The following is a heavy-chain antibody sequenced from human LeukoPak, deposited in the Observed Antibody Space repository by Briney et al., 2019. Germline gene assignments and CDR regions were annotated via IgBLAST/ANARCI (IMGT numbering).Heavy chain of an antibody. D-gene: IGHD3-9*01. CDR1: GYTFIDYG. CDR2: ISVYNANT. CDR3: ARDLPADILTGPLYYYGMDV. Sequence: GASVKVSCKASGYTFIDYGVSWVRQAPGQGLEWMAWISVYNANTNYAQNLQGRVTMTRDTSTSTVYMELSSLRSEDTAVYYCARDLPADILTGPLYYYGMDVWGQGTTVTVSS. V-gene: IGHV1-18*01. J-gene: IGHJ6*02.